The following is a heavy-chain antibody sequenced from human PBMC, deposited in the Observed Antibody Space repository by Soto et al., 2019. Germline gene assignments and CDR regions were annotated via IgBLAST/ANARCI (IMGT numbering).Heavy chain of an antibody. Sequence: PGGSLRLSCAASGFTFSSYAMSWVRQAPGKGLEWVSAISGSGGSTYYADSVKGRFTISRDNSKNTLYLQMNSLRAEDTDVYYCAKHHDSSGWYEFDYWGQGTLVTVSA. D-gene: IGHD6-19*01. CDR1: GFTFSSYA. CDR2: ISGSGGST. V-gene: IGHV3-23*01. CDR3: AKHHDSSGWYEFDY. J-gene: IGHJ4*02.